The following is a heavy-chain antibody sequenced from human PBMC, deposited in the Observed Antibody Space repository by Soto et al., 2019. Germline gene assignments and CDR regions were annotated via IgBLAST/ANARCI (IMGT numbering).Heavy chain of an antibody. CDR3: ARAPIAVAGRRFFDY. CDR2: INPNSGGT. D-gene: IGHD6-19*01. CDR1: VYTFTGYH. Sequence: ASLKVSCKSSVYTFTGYHIHCVRQAPGQGLEWMGWINPNSGGTNYAQKFQGRVTMTRDTSISTAYMELSRLRSDDTAVYYCARAPIAVAGRRFFDYWGQGTRVNVS. J-gene: IGHJ4*02. V-gene: IGHV1-2*02.